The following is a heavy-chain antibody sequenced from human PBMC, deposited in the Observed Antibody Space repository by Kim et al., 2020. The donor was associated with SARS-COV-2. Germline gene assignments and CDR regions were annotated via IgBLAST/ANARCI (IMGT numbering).Heavy chain of an antibody. D-gene: IGHD6-19*01. CDR2: ISYDGSNK. Sequence: GGSLRLSCAASGFTFSSYAMHWVRQAPGKGLEWVAVISYDGSNKYYVDSVKGRFTISRDNSKNTLYLQMNSLRAEDTAVSYCARDIASYRSGWIYYYYG. CDR1: GFTFSSYA. CDR3: ARDIASYRSGWIYYYYG. V-gene: IGHV3-30*04. J-gene: IGHJ6*01.